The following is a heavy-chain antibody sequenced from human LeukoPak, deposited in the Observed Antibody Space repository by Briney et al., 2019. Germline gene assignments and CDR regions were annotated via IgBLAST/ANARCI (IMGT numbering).Heavy chain of an antibody. D-gene: IGHD2-2*01. CDR2: LTGTGGDT. V-gene: IGHV3-23*01. J-gene: IGHJ4*02. Sequence: GGSLRLSCAASGFTFSSYAMSWVRQAPGKGLEWVSTLTGTGGDTYYADSVRGRFSISRDNSKNTLWLQMNSLRAEDTALYYCAKGLREYCSSTSCYGFTFDSWGQGTQLTVSS. CDR3: AKGLREYCSSTSCYGFTFDS. CDR1: GFTFSSYA.